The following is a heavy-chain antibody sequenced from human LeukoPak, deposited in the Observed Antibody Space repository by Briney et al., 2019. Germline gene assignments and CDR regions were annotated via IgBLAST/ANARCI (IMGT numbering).Heavy chain of an antibody. CDR1: GGSISSYY. D-gene: IGHD2-15*01. CDR2: IYYSGST. V-gene: IGHV4-59*01. J-gene: IGHJ4*02. CDR3: ARAGGTPTMWYQGHEGYEFDY. Sequence: SETLSLTCTVSGGSISSYYWSWIRQPPAKGLDWIGYIYYSGSTNYNPSLQSRVTISVDTSNNQFTLTLSSVPAADTAVYCCARAGGTPTMWYQGHEGYEFDYWGQGTLVTVSS.